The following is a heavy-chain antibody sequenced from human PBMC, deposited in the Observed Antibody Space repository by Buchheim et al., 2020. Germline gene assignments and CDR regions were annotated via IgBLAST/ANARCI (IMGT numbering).Heavy chain of an antibody. CDR3: VRDGRWDLVFADY. D-gene: IGHD6-6*01. Sequence: QVHLVQSGPQMKKPGASVNVSCKTSGYTFLNYGVSWVRQAPGQGPEWMGWISPSIGNTNLVRRFQGRVTMPTDTSTVTAYMTMTSLRPDDTAVYYCVRDGRWDLVFADYWGPGTL. J-gene: IGHJ4*02. V-gene: IGHV1-18*01. CDR2: ISPSIGNT. CDR1: GYTFLNYG.